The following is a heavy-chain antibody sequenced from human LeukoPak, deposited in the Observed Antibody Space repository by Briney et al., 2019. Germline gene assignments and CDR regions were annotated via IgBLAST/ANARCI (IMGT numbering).Heavy chain of an antibody. D-gene: IGHD3-10*01. CDR3: ARGPPSYYGSGSLAGILDV. CDR1: GGSISSYY. CDR2: IYYSGST. Sequence: PSETLSLTCTVSGGSISSYYWSWIRQPPGKGLEWIGYIYYSGSTNYNPSLKSRVTISVDTSKNQFSLKLSSVTAADTAVYYCARGPPSYYGSGSLAGILDVWGKGTTVTVSS. V-gene: IGHV4-59*01. J-gene: IGHJ6*04.